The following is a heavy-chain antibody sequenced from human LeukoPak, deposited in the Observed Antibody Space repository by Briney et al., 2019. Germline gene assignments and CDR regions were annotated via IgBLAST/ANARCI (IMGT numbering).Heavy chain of an antibody. CDR2: INTDGSST. J-gene: IGHJ4*02. CDR1: GFTFSSYS. CDR3: VRGYSGTYRADY. Sequence: GGSLRLSCAASGFTFSSYSMNWVRQAPGKGLEWVSRINTDGSSTTYADSVKGRFTISRDNAENTLYLQVNSLRAEDTALYYCVRGYSGTYRADYWGQGTLVTVSS. V-gene: IGHV3-74*03. D-gene: IGHD1-26*01.